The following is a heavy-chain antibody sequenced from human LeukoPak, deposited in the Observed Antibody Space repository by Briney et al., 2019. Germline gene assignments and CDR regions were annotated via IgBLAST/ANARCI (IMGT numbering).Heavy chain of an antibody. J-gene: IGHJ4*01. CDR1: GLVFSTSW. D-gene: IGHD5-12*01. CDR3: ARARGFFDY. CDR2: IKKDGSEK. V-gene: IGHV3-7*01. Sequence: GGSLRLSCVASGLVFSTSWMSWVRQSPGKGLEWVASIKKDGSEKYYRDSVKGRFTISRDNAKNSVFLQINSLTVDDTAVYYFARARGFFDYWGHGTLVTVSS.